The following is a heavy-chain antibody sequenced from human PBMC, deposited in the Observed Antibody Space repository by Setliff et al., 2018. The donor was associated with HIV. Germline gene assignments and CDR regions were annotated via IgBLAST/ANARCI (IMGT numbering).Heavy chain of an antibody. CDR2: VNPKSGNT. Sequence: ASVKVSCKASGYTFTSSDIYWVRQATGQGLEWMGWVNPKSGNTGYAQKFQGRVIMTRDTSISTVYMEVRSLRSEDTAVYYCARGAWYTSGWHSSRYMDVWGKGTTVTVS. D-gene: IGHD6-25*01. J-gene: IGHJ6*03. CDR1: GYTFTSSD. CDR3: ARGAWYTSGWHSSRYMDV. V-gene: IGHV1-8*02.